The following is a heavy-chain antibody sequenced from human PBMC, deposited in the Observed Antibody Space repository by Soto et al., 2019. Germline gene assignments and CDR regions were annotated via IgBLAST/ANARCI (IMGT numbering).Heavy chain of an antibody. CDR1: GGSISSYY. V-gene: IGHV4-59*08. CDR2: IHYSGST. Sequence: QVQLQESGPGLVKPSETLSLTCTVSGGSISSYYWSWIRQPPGKGLEYIGYIHYSGSTNYKRSLRSRVTISVDTSKNQFSLKLSSVTAADTAVYYCARHWTGLDYWGQGTLVTVSS. D-gene: IGHD2-8*02. J-gene: IGHJ4*02. CDR3: ARHWTGLDY.